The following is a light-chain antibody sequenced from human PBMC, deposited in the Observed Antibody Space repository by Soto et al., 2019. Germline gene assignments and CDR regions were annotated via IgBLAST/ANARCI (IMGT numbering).Light chain of an antibody. CDR2: VNSDGSH. CDR3: QTWGTGIPV. J-gene: IGLJ3*02. Sequence: QSVLTQSTSASASLGASVNLTCTLSSGHSNYAIAWHQQQPEKGPRYFMNVNSDGSHTKGDGIPDRFSGSSSGADRYLTISSLQSEDEAEYYCQTWGTGIPVFGGGTKLTVL. V-gene: IGLV4-69*02. CDR1: SGHSNYA.